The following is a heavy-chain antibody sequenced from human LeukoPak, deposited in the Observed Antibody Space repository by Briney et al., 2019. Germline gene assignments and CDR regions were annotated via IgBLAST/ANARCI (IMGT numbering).Heavy chain of an antibody. D-gene: IGHD4-11*01. Sequence: SETLSLTCAVNGGSFSGYFWSWIRQPPGKGLEWIGYIYYSGSTNYNPSLKSRVTISVDTSKNQFSLKLSSVTAADTAVYYCARASVTYYYYYYMDVWGKGTTVTVSS. CDR3: ARASVTYYYYYYMDV. CDR2: IYYSGST. CDR1: GGSFSGYF. J-gene: IGHJ6*03. V-gene: IGHV4-59*01.